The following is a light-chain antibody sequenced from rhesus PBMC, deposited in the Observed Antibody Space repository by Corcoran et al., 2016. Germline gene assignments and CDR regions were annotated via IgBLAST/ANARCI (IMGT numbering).Light chain of an antibody. V-gene: IGKV1-37*01. Sequence: DIQMTQSPSSLSASVGDRVTITCRASQGISSYLAWYQQKPGKAPKPLIYYASNLESGVPSRVSGSGSGTEFTLSISSLQPEDFATYYCQQYNSDPWTFGQGTKVEIK. CDR2: YAS. CDR1: QGISSY. CDR3: QQYNSDPWT. J-gene: IGKJ1*01.